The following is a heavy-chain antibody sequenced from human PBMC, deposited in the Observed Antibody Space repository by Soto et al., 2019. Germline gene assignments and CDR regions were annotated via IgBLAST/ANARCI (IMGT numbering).Heavy chain of an antibody. CDR2: INHSGST. V-gene: IGHV4-34*01. D-gene: IGHD6-6*01. J-gene: IGHJ5*02. CDR3: ARGVGSSHLNWFDP. CDR1: GGSFSGYY. Sequence: SETLSLTCAVYGGSFSGYYWSWIRQPPGKGLEWIGEINHSGSTNYNPSLKSRVTISVDTSKNQFSLKLSSVTAADTAVYYCARGVGSSHLNWFDPWGQGXLVTVYS.